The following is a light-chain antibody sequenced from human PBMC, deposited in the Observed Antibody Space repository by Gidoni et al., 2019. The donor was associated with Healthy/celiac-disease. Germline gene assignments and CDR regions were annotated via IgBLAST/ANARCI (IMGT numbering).Light chain of an antibody. Sequence: EIVLTQSPGTLSLSPGERATLSCRASQSVSSSYLAWYQQKPGQAHRLLIYGASSRATGIPDRFSGSGSGTDFTLTINRLEPEDFAVYYCQQYGSSPEYTFGQGTKLEIK. CDR1: QSVSSSY. J-gene: IGKJ2*01. V-gene: IGKV3-20*01. CDR2: GAS. CDR3: QQYGSSPEYT.